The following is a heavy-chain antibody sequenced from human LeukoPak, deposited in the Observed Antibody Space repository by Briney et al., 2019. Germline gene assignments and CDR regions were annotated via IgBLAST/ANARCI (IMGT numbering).Heavy chain of an antibody. D-gene: IGHD6-19*01. CDR1: GFTFSSYW. V-gene: IGHV3-21*01. CDR3: AGGYSSGWADY. Sequence: GGSLRLSCAASGFTFSSYWMNWVRQAPGKGPEWVSPISSSSSYIYYADSVKGRFTISRDNAKNSLYLQMNSLRAEDTAVYYCAGGYSSGWADYWGQGTLVTVSS. J-gene: IGHJ4*02. CDR2: ISSSSSYI.